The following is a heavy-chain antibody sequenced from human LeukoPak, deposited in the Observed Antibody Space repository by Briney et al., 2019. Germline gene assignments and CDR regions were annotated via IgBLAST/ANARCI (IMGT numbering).Heavy chain of an antibody. V-gene: IGHV4-59*08. CDR3: ARLVYSSGWYRLDY. Sequence: SETLSLTCTVSGGSISSYYWSWIRQPPRKGLEWIGYIYYSGSTNYNPSLKSRVTISVDTSKNQFSLKLSSVTAADTAVYYCARLVYSSGWYRLDYWGQGTLVTVSS. CDR2: IYYSGST. J-gene: IGHJ4*02. CDR1: GGSISSYY. D-gene: IGHD6-19*01.